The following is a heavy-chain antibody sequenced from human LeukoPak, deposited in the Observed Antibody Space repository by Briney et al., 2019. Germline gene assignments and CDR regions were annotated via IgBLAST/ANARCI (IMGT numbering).Heavy chain of an antibody. J-gene: IGHJ4*02. CDR1: GYSFTSYW. Sequence: GESLKISCKGSGYSFTSYWISWVRQMPGKGLEWMGRIDPSDSYTNYSPSFQGHVTISADKSISTAYLQWSSLKASDTAMYYCARLGYCSSTSCYVFDYWGQGTLVTVSS. V-gene: IGHV5-10-1*01. CDR2: IDPSDSYT. CDR3: ARLGYCSSTSCYVFDY. D-gene: IGHD2-2*01.